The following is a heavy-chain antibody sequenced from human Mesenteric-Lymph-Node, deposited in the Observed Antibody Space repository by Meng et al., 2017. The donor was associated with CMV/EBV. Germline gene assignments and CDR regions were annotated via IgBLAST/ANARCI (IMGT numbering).Heavy chain of an antibody. Sequence: VSGGSISSSNWWSWVRQPPGKGLEWIGEIYHSGSTNYNPSLKSRVTISVDTSKNQFSLKLSSVIAADTAVYYCARAYPPATNSPFDYWGQGTLVTVSS. CDR1: GGSISSSNW. CDR3: ARAYPPATNSPFDY. D-gene: IGHD2-15*01. CDR2: IYHSGST. V-gene: IGHV4-4*02. J-gene: IGHJ4*02.